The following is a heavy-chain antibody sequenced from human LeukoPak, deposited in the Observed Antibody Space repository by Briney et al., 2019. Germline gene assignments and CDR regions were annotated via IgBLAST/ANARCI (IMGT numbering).Heavy chain of an antibody. D-gene: IGHD3/OR15-3a*01. V-gene: IGHV3-21*01. Sequence: GGSLRLSYAASGFTFSSYIMNWVRQAPGKDLQWVSSISSSSSYIYYADLVKGRFTITGDNAQNSLDLQMSSLRAEDTAVYYCASRTGYYPLWGQGTLVTVSS. CDR1: GFTFSSYI. J-gene: IGHJ4*02. CDR2: ISSSSSYI. CDR3: ASRTGYYPL.